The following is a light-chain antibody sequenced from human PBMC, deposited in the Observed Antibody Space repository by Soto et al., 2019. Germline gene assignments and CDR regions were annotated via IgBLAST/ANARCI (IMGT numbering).Light chain of an antibody. CDR3: SSFTSKSTLI. CDR1: RRDVGAYNL. V-gene: IGLV2-14*01. J-gene: IGLJ2*01. CDR2: EVR. Sequence: QSVLTQPASVSGSPGQSITISCAGTRRDVGAYNLVSWYQQHPGRVPQLIIYEVRNRPSGISFRFSGSKSGNTASLTISGLQAEDEADYYCSSFTSKSTLIFGGGTKVTVL.